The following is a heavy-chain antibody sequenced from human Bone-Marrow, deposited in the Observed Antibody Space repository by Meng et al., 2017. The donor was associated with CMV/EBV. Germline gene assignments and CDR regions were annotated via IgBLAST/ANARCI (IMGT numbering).Heavy chain of an antibody. CDR3: ARDHEGVDTAMVTQYYYDSSTDY. D-gene: IGHD5-18*01. CDR2: IYSGGST. CDR1: GFTVSSNY. J-gene: IGHJ4*02. Sequence: GESLKISCAASGFTVSSNYMSWVRQAPGKGLEWVSVIYSGGSTYYADSVKGRFTISRDNSKNTLYLQMNSLRAEDTAVYYCARDHEGVDTAMVTQYYYDSSTDYWGQGTLVTVSS. V-gene: IGHV3-53*01.